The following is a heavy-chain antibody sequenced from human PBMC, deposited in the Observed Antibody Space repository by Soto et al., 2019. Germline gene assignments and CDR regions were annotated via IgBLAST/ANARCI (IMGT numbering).Heavy chain of an antibody. Sequence: EVQLVESGGGLVQPRRSLRLSCAASGFTFDDFAMHWVRQAPGKGLEWVSGVDWNSGSTAYADSVKGRFTISRDNARNSLYLQMNRLRAEDTALYYCVKGRGSYEVKFGMDVWGQGTTVTVSS. V-gene: IGHV3-9*01. D-gene: IGHD6-25*01. CDR1: GFTFDDFA. CDR2: VDWNSGST. J-gene: IGHJ6*02. CDR3: VKGRGSYEVKFGMDV.